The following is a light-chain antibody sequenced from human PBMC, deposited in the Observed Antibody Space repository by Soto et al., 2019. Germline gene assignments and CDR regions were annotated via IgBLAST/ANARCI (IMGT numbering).Light chain of an antibody. CDR2: TNN. V-gene: IGLV1-44*01. J-gene: IGLJ1*01. CDR3: AALDYSLNSQV. Sequence: QSVLTQPPSMSGTPGQRVTISCSGSSSNIGPNTVNWYQHLTGTAPKLLIYTNNQRPSGVPDRFSGSNSGTSATLAISGLQSEAEAEYYCAALDYSLNSQVFGTGTKVTVL. CDR1: SSNIGPNT.